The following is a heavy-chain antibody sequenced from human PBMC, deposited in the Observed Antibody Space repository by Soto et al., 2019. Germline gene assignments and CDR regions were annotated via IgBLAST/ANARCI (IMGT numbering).Heavy chain of an antibody. D-gene: IGHD4-17*01. Sequence: ASVKVSCKASGGTFSSYAISWVRQAPGQGLEWMGGIIPIFGTANYAQKFQGRVTITADESTSTAYMELSSLRSEDTAVYYCATVYGVGDYGGPFDYWGQGTLVTVSS. CDR1: GGTFSSYA. CDR2: IIPIFGTA. CDR3: ATVYGVGDYGGPFDY. J-gene: IGHJ4*02. V-gene: IGHV1-69*13.